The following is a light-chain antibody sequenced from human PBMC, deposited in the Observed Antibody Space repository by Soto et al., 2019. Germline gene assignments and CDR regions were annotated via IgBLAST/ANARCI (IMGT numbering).Light chain of an antibody. Sequence: IPMTQSPSPVSVSMGDTVTISCRASQDINVYLNWYQQKPGEVPKLLIYSASSLHSGVPSRFTGSGSETDFTLTIRSLQPEDFATYYCQHGYVAPYNFGQGTKVDIK. CDR3: QHGYVAPYN. CDR2: SAS. V-gene: IGKV1-39*01. CDR1: QDINVY. J-gene: IGKJ2*01.